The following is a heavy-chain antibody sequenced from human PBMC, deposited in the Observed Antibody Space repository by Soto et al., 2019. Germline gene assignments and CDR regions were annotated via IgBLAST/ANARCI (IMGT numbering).Heavy chain of an antibody. V-gene: IGHV4-30-4*01. J-gene: IGHJ5*02. CDR2: IYSSGNT. CDR1: GGSISSADYY. Sequence: SETLSLTCTVSGGSISSADYYWNWIRQPPGKGLEWIGYIYSSGNTYYNPSLKSRVTISIDTSKNQFSLKLSSVTAADTAVYYCARAEYSSSSVSWFDPWGQGTLVTVSS. D-gene: IGHD6-6*01. CDR3: ARAEYSSSSVSWFDP.